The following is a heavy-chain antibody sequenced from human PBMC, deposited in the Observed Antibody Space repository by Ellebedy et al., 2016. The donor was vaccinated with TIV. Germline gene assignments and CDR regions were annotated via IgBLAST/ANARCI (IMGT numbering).Heavy chain of an antibody. J-gene: IGHJ5*02. D-gene: IGHD4-17*01. CDR2: ISYDGSNK. CDR1: GFTFSSYG. Sequence: PGGSLRLSCAASGFTFSSYGMHWVRQAPCKGLEWVAVISYDGSNKYYADSVKGRFTISRDNSKNTLYLQMNSLRAEDTAVYYCARGDYGEFNWFDPWGQGTLVTVSS. V-gene: IGHV3-30*03. CDR3: ARGDYGEFNWFDP.